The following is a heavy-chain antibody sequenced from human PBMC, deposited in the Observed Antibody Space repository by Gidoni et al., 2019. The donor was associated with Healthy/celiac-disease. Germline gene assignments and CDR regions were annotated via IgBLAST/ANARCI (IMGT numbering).Heavy chain of an antibody. Sequence: QITLKESGPTLVKPTQTLTLTCTFPGFSPSTSGVGVGWIRQPPGKAREWLALIYWDDDKRYSPSLKSRLTITKDTSKNQVVLTMTNMDPVDTATYYCAHSDSSSWYGDYWGQGTLVTVSS. D-gene: IGHD6-13*01. CDR1: GFSPSTSGVG. J-gene: IGHJ4*02. V-gene: IGHV2-5*02. CDR3: AHSDSSSWYGDY. CDR2: IYWDDDK.